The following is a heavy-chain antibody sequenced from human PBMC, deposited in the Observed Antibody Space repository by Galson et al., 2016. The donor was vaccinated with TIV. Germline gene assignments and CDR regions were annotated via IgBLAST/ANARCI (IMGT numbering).Heavy chain of an antibody. Sequence: LRLSCAASGFTFNSFAMRWVRQAPGKGLEWVSSISATGGSTYYADSVKGRFTNSRHYSKNTVYLQMNSLRPDDTATYYCAKDASSQVHDSGSFDSWGQGTLVTVSS. V-gene: IGHV3-23*01. CDR2: ISATGGST. CDR3: AKDASSQVHDSGSFDS. CDR1: GFTFNSFA. J-gene: IGHJ4*02. D-gene: IGHD3-10*01.